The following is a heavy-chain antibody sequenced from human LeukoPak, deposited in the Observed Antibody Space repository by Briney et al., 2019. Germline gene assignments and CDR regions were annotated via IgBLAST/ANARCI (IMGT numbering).Heavy chain of an antibody. CDR3: ARSSRIQLWSLPH. CDR1: GYTFTSYA. D-gene: IGHD5-18*01. CDR2: INAGNGNT. J-gene: IGHJ4*02. Sequence: GASVKVSCKASGYTFTSYAMHWVRQAPGQRLEWMGWINAGNGNTKYSQKFQGRVTITRDTSASTAYMELSSLRSEDTAVYYCARSSRIQLWSLPHWGQGTLVTVSS. V-gene: IGHV1-3*01.